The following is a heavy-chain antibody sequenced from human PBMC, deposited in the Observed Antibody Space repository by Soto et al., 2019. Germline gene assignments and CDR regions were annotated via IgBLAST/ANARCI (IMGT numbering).Heavy chain of an antibody. D-gene: IGHD3-22*01. CDR1: GGTFSSYT. CDR2: IIPILGIA. CDR3: ARDFDDSPSSFDY. V-gene: IGHV1-69*08. J-gene: IGHJ4*02. Sequence: QVQLVQSGAEVKKPGSSVKVSCKASGGTFSSYTISWVRQAPGQGLEWMGRIIPILGIANYAQKFQGRVTITADKSTGTGYMELSSLRSEDTAVYYCARDFDDSPSSFDYWGQGTLVTVSS.